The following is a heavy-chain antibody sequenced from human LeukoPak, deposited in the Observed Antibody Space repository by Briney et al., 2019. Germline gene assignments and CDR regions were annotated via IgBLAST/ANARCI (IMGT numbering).Heavy chain of an antibody. Sequence: GSLRLSCAASGFTFSSYAMHWVRQAPGKGLERVAVISYDGSNKYYADSVKGRFTISRDNSKNTLYLQMNSLRAEDTAVYYCARSIVVVPAVDDYWGQGTLVTVSS. V-gene: IGHV3-30*04. CDR1: GFTFSSYA. J-gene: IGHJ4*02. D-gene: IGHD2-2*01. CDR3: ARSIVVVPAVDDY. CDR2: ISYDGSNK.